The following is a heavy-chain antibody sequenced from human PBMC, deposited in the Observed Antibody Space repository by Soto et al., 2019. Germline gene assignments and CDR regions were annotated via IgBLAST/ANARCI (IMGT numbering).Heavy chain of an antibody. CDR1: GYAFPSYY. V-gene: IGHV1-46*01. Sequence: ASVKVSCKASGYAFPSYYRHWVRQTPGQGLEWMGIINPSGGSTSYAQKFQGRVTMTRDTSTSTVYMELSSLRSEDTAVYYCARVYYDFWSGYHYYYGMDVWGQGTTVTVSS. D-gene: IGHD3-3*01. CDR2: INPSGGST. CDR3: ARVYYDFWSGYHYYYGMDV. J-gene: IGHJ6*02.